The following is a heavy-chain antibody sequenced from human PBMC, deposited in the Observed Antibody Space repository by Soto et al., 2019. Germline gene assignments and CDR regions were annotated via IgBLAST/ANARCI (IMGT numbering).Heavy chain of an antibody. CDR3: ARCPIDHNWFDP. D-gene: IGHD3-9*01. CDR2: IYDTGST. J-gene: IGHJ5*02. Sequence: SETLSLTCSVSGSDITTYYWSWVRQSPGKGLEWIGHIYDTGSTSYNPSLKSRVTISVDTSKKQFSLRLSAVTAADTAVYYCARCPIDHNWFDPWGQGTLVTVSS. CDR1: GSDITTYY. V-gene: IGHV4-59*01.